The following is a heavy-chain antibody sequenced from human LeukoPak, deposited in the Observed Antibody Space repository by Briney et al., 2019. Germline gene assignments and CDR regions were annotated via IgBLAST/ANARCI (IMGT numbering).Heavy chain of an antibody. V-gene: IGHV3-23*01. CDR3: AKRGSVGTLGHFDY. CDR2: ISSNGAST. J-gene: IGHJ4*02. Sequence: GGSLRLSCAASGFTFSSYAMSWARQAPGKGLEWVSGISSNGASTYYVDSVKGRFTISRDNSKNTLFLQMNSLRAEDTAVYYCAKRGSVGTLGHFDYWGQGTLVTVSS. CDR1: GFTFSSYA. D-gene: IGHD6-13*01.